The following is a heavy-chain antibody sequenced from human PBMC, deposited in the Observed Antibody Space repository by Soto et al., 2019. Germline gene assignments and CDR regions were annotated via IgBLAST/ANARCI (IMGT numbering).Heavy chain of an antibody. Sequence: ASVKVSCQASGFTFSRSAVQWVRQARGQPLEWIGWIVVGSAKTNYAQTFQERVTITRDMSTDTAYMELSSLRSEDTAVFFCAALGARNDLVTEGMDVWGQGTTVTVSS. J-gene: IGHJ6*02. CDR1: GFTFSRSA. CDR2: IVVGSAKT. CDR3: AALGARNDLVTEGMDV. D-gene: IGHD3-10*01. V-gene: IGHV1-58*01.